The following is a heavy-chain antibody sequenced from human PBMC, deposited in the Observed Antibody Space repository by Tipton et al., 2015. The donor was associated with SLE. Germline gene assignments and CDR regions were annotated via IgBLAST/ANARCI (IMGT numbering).Heavy chain of an antibody. V-gene: IGHV1-46*01. CDR1: GYTFTSYY. CDR2: INPSGGST. Sequence: VQLVQSGPEVKKPGASVKVSCKASGYTFTSYYMHWVRQAPGQGLEWMGIINPSGGSTSYAQKFQGRVTMTRDTSASTVYMELSSLSSEYSAGYYCALGCGCSYGLLCYCDYWCQGTRGPVS. D-gene: IGHD5-18*01. CDR3: ALGCGCSYGLLCYCDY. J-gene: IGHJ4*02.